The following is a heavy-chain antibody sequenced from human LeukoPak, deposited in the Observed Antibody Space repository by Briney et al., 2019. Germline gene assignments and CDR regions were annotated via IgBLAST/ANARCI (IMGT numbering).Heavy chain of an antibody. CDR3: ARDRAFRSSSSVAGYYFDY. Sequence: GSLRLSCAASGFTFSSYGMHWVRQAPGKGLEWVAVIWYDGSNKYYADSVKGRFTISRDNSKNTLYLQMNSLRAEDTAVYYCARDRAFRSSSSVAGYYFDYWGQGTLVTVSS. CDR1: GFTFSSYG. CDR2: IWYDGSNK. J-gene: IGHJ4*02. V-gene: IGHV3-33*01. D-gene: IGHD6-6*01.